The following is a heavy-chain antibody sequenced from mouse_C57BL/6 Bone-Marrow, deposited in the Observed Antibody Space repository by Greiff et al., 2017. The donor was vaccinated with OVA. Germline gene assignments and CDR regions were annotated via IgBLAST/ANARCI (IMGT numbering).Heavy chain of an antibody. V-gene: IGHV5-4*01. CDR1: GFTFSSYA. Sequence: DVKLQESGGGLVKPGGSLKLSCAASGFTFSSYAMSWVRQTPEKRLEWVATISDGGSYTYYPDNVKGRFTISRDNAKNNLYLQMSHLKSEDTAMYYCARDPSFAYWGQGTLVTVSA. CDR3: ARDPSFAY. CDR2: ISDGGSYT. J-gene: IGHJ3*01.